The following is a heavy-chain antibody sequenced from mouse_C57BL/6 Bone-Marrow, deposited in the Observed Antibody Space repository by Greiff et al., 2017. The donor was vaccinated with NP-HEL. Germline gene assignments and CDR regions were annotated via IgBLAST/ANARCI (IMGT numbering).Heavy chain of an antibody. D-gene: IGHD3-2*02. CDR1: GFNIKDYY. Sequence: VQLQQSGAELVKPGASVKLSCTASGFNIKDYYMHWVKQRTEQGLEWIGRIDPEDGETKYAPKFQSKATITADTSSNTAYLQLSSLTSEDTAVYYCALLDSSGYRMDYWGQGTSVTVSS. CDR3: ALLDSSGYRMDY. CDR2: IDPEDGET. V-gene: IGHV14-2*01. J-gene: IGHJ4*01.